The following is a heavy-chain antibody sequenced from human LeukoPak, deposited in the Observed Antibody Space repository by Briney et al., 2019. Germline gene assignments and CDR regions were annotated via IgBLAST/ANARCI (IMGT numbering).Heavy chain of an antibody. J-gene: IGHJ4*02. V-gene: IGHV6-1*01. D-gene: IGHD6-19*01. CDR1: GDSVPSNSAA. CDR2: TFYRSKWYN. Sequence: SQTLSLTCAISGDSVPSNSAAWNWIRQSPSRGLEWLGRTFYRSKWYNDYVASVEGRITINPDTSKNQFSLQLNSVTPEDTAVYYCAREEYSSVWSFDYWSQGSLVTVSS. CDR3: AREEYSSVWSFDY.